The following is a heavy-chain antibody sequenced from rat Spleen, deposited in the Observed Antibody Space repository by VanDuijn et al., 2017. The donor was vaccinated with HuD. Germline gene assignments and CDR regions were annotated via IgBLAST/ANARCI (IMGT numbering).Heavy chain of an antibody. V-gene: IGHV5-7*01. CDR3: TRDGDSSPFDY. CDR1: GFTFSDYN. Sequence: EVQLVESGGGLVQPGRSLKLSCAASGFTFSDYNMAWVRQAPKKGLEWVATISYDGSSTYYPDSVKGRFTISRDNAKSTLYLQMNSLRSEDTATYYCTRDGDSSPFDYWGQGVMVTVSS. J-gene: IGHJ2*01. CDR2: ISYDGSST. D-gene: IGHD1-2*01.